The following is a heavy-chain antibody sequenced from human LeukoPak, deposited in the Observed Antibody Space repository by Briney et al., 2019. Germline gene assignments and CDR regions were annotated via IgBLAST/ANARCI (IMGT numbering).Heavy chain of an antibody. D-gene: IGHD2-2*01. CDR1: GYTFTSYG. CDR3: ARVGYQLLSYNWFDP. CDR2: ISAYNGDT. Sequence: PLASVKVSCKASGYTFTSYGISWVRQAPGQGLEWMGWISAYNGDTNYAQKLQGRVTMTTDTSTSTAYMELRSLRSDDTAVYYCARVGYQLLSYNWFDPWGQGTLVTVSS. J-gene: IGHJ5*02. V-gene: IGHV1-18*01.